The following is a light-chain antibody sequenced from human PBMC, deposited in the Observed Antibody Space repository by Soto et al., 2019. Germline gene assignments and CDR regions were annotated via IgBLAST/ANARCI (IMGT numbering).Light chain of an antibody. V-gene: IGKV1-27*01. J-gene: IGKJ1*01. Sequence: DIQMTQSPSSLSASVGDRVTITCRATQDISNYLAWYQQKPGKVPNLLIYAASTLQSGVPSRFSGSGSGTDFTLIISSRQPADVATYYCQKYNSAPPWTFGQGTKVEI. CDR2: AAS. CDR1: QDISNY. CDR3: QKYNSAPPWT.